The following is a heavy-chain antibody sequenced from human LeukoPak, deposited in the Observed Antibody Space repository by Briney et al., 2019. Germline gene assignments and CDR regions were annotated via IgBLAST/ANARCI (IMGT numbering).Heavy chain of an antibody. V-gene: IGHV3-21*01. CDR3: ARVPEYMDILIVYSTTPDY. D-gene: IGHD3-9*01. CDR2: ITSSSSI. CDR1: GFTFSSYN. Sequence: GGSRRLSCAASGFTFSSYNMNWVRQAPGKGLEWVSSITSSSSIYYADSVKGRFTISRDNAKNSLYLQMNSLRAEDTAVYYCARVPEYMDILIVYSTTPDYWGQGTLVTVSS. J-gene: IGHJ4*02.